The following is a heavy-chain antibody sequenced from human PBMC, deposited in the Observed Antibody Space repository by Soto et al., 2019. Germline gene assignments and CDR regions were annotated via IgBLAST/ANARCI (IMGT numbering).Heavy chain of an antibody. D-gene: IGHD2-2*01. Sequence: GASVKFSCESSGGTFSSYAISWVRQAPGQGLEWMGGIIPIFGTANYAQKFQGRVTITADESTSTAYMELSSLRSEDTAVYYCASIYCSSTSCFSYDYYYGMDVWGQGTTVTVSS. CDR1: GGTFSSYA. CDR2: IIPIFGTA. CDR3: ASIYCSSTSCFSYDYYYGMDV. V-gene: IGHV1-69*13. J-gene: IGHJ6*02.